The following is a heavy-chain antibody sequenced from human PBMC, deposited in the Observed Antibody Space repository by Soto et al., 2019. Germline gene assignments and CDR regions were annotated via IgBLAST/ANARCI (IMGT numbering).Heavy chain of an antibody. CDR1: GGSIDSDGSY. J-gene: IGHJ2*01. V-gene: IGHV4-31*03. CDR2: IYYSGTT. Sequence: QVQLQESGPGLVKPSQTLSLTCTVSGGSIDSDGSYWSWIRQSPGEGLEWLGYIYYSGTTYYNPSLKCRGAISLDTSKTQFSLKLSSVTAADAAMYYCASGHCFSSSCSYLDLWGRGTLVTVSS. CDR3: ASGHCFSSSCSYLDL. D-gene: IGHD2-2*01.